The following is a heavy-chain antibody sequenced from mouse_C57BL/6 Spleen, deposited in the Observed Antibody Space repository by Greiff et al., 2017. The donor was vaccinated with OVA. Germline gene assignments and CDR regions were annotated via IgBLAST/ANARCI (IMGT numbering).Heavy chain of an antibody. Sequence: QVQLQQPGAELVMPGASVKLSCKASGYTFTSYWMHWVKQRPGQGLEWIGEIDPSDSYTNYNQKFKGKSTLTVDKSSSTAYMQLSSLTTEDSAVYYCARRVLRWYFDVWGTGTTVTVSS. CDR3: ARRVLRWYFDV. CDR2: IDPSDSYT. CDR1: GYTFTSYW. D-gene: IGHD5-1*01. V-gene: IGHV1-69*01. J-gene: IGHJ1*03.